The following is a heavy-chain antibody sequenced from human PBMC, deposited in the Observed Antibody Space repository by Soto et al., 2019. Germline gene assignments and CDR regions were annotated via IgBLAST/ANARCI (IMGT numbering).Heavy chain of an antibody. CDR1: GFTFSNYA. D-gene: IGHD3-22*01. CDR2: ISSSSRNI. CDR3: ARDRGNSDQSGYPYFDH. Sequence: SCAASGFTFSNYAVTGGRQAPGKGLEWISYISSSSRNIYYADSVKGRFIISRDNAKNSLYLELNSLRDEDTAVYFCARDRGNSDQSGYPYFDHWGQGALVTVSS. J-gene: IGHJ4*02. V-gene: IGHV3-48*02.